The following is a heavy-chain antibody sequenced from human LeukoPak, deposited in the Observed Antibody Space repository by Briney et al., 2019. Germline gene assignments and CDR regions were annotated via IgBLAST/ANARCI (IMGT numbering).Heavy chain of an antibody. CDR1: GYTFTGYY. J-gene: IGHJ4*02. D-gene: IGHD3-3*01. V-gene: IGHV1-8*03. Sequence: ASVKVSCKASGYTFTGYYMHWVRQATGQGLEWMGWMNPNSGNKGYAQNFQGRVTITGNTSISTVYMELSSLRYEDTAVYYCARGQVRILEWLEDYWGQGTLVTVSS. CDR2: MNPNSGNK. CDR3: ARGQVRILEWLEDY.